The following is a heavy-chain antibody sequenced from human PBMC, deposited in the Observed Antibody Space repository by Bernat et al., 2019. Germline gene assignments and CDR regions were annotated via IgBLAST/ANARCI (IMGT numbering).Heavy chain of an antibody. J-gene: IGHJ3*02. Sequence: QVQLQESGPGLVKPSETLSLTCAVSGYSISSGYYWGWIRQPPGKGLEWIGSIYHSGSTYYNPSLKSRVTISVDTSKNQFSLKLSSVTAADTAVYYCAREAPFCSGGSCERSAFDIWGQGTMVTVSS. CDR1: GYSISSGYY. D-gene: IGHD2-15*01. V-gene: IGHV4-38-2*02. CDR3: AREAPFCSGGSCERSAFDI. CDR2: IYHSGST.